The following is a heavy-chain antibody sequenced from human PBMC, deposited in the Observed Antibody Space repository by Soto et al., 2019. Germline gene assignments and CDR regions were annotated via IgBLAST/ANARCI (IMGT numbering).Heavy chain of an antibody. Sequence: QVQLVQSGAEVKKPGASVKVSCKASGYTFTSYDINWVRQATGQGLEWRGWMNPNSGNKGYAQKFQGRVTMTRNTSISTDYMELSSLRSEDTAVYYCAVRYCSSTSCFLFSWGQGTLVTVSS. CDR2: MNPNSGNK. CDR3: AVRYCSSTSCFLFS. D-gene: IGHD2-2*01. CDR1: GYTFTSYD. V-gene: IGHV1-8*01. J-gene: IGHJ5*02.